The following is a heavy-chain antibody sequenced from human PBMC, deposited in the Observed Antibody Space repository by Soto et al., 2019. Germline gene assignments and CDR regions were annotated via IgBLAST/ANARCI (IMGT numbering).Heavy chain of an antibody. D-gene: IGHD2-2*02. CDR2: ISSTDDSP. V-gene: IGHV3-23*01. CDR1: GFTFSNYA. Sequence: GGSLRLSCAASGFTFSNYAMNWVRQAPGKGLEWVSAISSTDDSPYYADSVKGRFTISRDNSKNSLYLQMNSLSAEDTAVYYCARDRDCSSTSCYTAYYYYGMDVWGQGTTVTVSS. CDR3: ARDRDCSSTSCYTAYYYYGMDV. J-gene: IGHJ6*02.